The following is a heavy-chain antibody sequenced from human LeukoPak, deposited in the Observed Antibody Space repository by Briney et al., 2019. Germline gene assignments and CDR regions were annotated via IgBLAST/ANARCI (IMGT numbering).Heavy chain of an antibody. V-gene: IGHV3-11*01. Sequence: GGSLRLSCAASGFTFSDYYMSWIRQAPGKGLEWVSYISSSGSTIYYADSVKGRFTISRDNAKNSLYLQMNSLRAEDTAVYYCARALLVWKSPRPNYFDYWGQGTLVTVSS. D-gene: IGHD1-1*01. CDR1: GFTFSDYY. CDR3: ARALLVWKSPRPNYFDY. CDR2: ISSSGSTI. J-gene: IGHJ4*02.